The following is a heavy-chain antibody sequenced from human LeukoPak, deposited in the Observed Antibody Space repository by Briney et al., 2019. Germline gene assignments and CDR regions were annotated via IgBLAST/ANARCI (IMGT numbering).Heavy chain of an antibody. D-gene: IGHD1-26*01. Sequence: SCKASGYTFNYYDMNWVRQAPGRGLEWVSSISSASPYTKYADSVRGRFTISRDNAKNSLYLQMNSLRADDTAVYYCARDDSGIVGASPLGYWGQGTLVAVSS. CDR1: GYTFNYYD. J-gene: IGHJ4*02. CDR2: ISSASPYT. V-gene: IGHV3-11*06. CDR3: ARDDSGIVGASPLGY.